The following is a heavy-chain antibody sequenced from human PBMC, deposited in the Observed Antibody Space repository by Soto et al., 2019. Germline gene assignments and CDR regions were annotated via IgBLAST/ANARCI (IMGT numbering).Heavy chain of an antibody. Sequence: ASVKVSCKGSGYSFTRYSINWLRQAPGQGFEWMGWINPNTGKPTYDQGFTGRFVFSVDTSVSTVYLQISSLKADDSAVYYCARDRASGSFDYWGQGTQVTV. CDR1: GYSFTRYS. CDR2: INPNTGKP. J-gene: IGHJ4*02. CDR3: ARDRASGSFDY. V-gene: IGHV7-4-1*01. D-gene: IGHD1-26*01.